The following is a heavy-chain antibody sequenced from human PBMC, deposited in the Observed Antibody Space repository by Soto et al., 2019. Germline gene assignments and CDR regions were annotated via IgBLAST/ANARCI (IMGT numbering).Heavy chain of an antibody. CDR3: ARTVGGSLWSYFDY. Sequence: VQLVESGGGVVQPGRSLRLSCAASGFTFSSNAMHWVRQAPGKGLEWVSAISFDGSNKYYTDSVKGRFTISRDNSRKTVYLQMNSLRAEDTALYYCARTVGGSLWSYFDYWGQGSLVTVSS. CDR2: ISFDGSNK. J-gene: IGHJ4*02. V-gene: IGHV3-30-3*01. CDR1: GFTFSSNA. D-gene: IGHD2-15*01.